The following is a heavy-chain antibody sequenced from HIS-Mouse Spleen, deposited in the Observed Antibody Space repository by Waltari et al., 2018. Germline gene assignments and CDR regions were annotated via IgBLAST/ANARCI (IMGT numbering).Heavy chain of an antibody. CDR2: IYYSGST. D-gene: IGHD1-1*01. CDR1: GGSISSYY. J-gene: IGHJ4*02. V-gene: IGHV4-59*01. Sequence: QVQLQESGPGLVKPSETLSLTCTVSGGSISSYYWSWIRQPPGKGLEWIGYIYYSGSTNYNPSLKSRVTISVDTSKNQFSLKLSSVTAADTAVYYCARQLGSTLPTYFDYWGQGTLVTVSS. CDR3: ARQLGSTLPTYFDY.